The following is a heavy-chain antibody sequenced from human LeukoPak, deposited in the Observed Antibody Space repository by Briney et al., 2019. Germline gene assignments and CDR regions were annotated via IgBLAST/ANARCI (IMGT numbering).Heavy chain of an antibody. CDR2: NYYSGST. J-gene: IGHJ6*02. V-gene: IGHV4-31*03. CDR3: ARERNGDPTGYYYYYGMDV. Sequence: SETLSLTCTVSGGSISSGGYYWSWIRQHPGKGLEWIGYNYYSGSTYCNPSLKSRVTISVDTSKNQFSLKLSSVTAADTAVYYCARERNGDPTGYYYYYGMDVWGQGTTVSVSS. CDR1: GGSISSGGYY. D-gene: IGHD4-17*01.